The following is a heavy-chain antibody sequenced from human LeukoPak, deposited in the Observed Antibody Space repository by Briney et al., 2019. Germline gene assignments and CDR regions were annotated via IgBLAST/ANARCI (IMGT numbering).Heavy chain of an antibody. V-gene: IGHV3-30*18. CDR1: GFTFSSSG. D-gene: IGHD3-22*01. CDR3: AKDRISIGYYVALDY. J-gene: IGHJ4*02. CDR2: ISYVGSNK. Sequence: GGSLRLSCGASGFTFSSSGMHWVRQAPGKGLEWVAVISYVGSNKYYADSVKGRFTISRDNSKNPLYLQMNSLRAEDTAVYYCAKDRISIGYYVALDYWGEGDLGTVSS.